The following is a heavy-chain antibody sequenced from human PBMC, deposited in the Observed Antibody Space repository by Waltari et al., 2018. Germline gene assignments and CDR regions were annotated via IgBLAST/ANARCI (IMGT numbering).Heavy chain of an antibody. D-gene: IGHD5-18*01. CDR2: VFHSGST. CDR3: ARDILHSFYYYMDV. Sequence: QVQLQESGPGLVKPSETLSLTCTVSGGSMTSHYWSWIRQSPGKGLEWVGYVFHSGSTNYNPSLKSRGTMSLDTSKSQFSLRLTSVTPADTAVYYCARDILHSFYYYMDVWGKGTMVTVSS. CDR1: GGSMTSHY. J-gene: IGHJ6*03. V-gene: IGHV4-59*11.